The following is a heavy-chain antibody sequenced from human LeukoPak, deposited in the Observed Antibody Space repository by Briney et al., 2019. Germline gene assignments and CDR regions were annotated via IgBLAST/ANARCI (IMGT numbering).Heavy chain of an antibody. J-gene: IGHJ6*03. CDR2: ISSSGSTI. V-gene: IGHV3-11*04. Sequence: GGSLRLSCAASGSTFSDYYMSWIRQAPGKGLEWVSYISSSGSTIYYADSVKGRFTISRDNAKNSLYLQMNSLRAEDTAVYYCARDPPQSIAAAGDYYYYYMDVWGKGTTVTVSS. CDR1: GSTFSDYY. CDR3: ARDPPQSIAAAGDYYYYYMDV. D-gene: IGHD6-13*01.